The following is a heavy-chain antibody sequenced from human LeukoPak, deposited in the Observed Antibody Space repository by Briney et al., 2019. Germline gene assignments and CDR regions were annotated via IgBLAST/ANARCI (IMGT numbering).Heavy chain of an antibody. V-gene: IGHV3-23*01. CDR2: ISGSGGST. J-gene: IGHJ6*03. Sequence: GGSLRLSCAASGFTFSSYAMSWVRQAPGKGLEWVSAISGSGGSTYYADSVKGRFTISRDNSKNTLYLQMNSLRAEDTAVYYCAKAPLRLRFLSGYSYYMGVWGKETPVTVSS. CDR3: AKAPLRLRFLSGYSYYMGV. D-gene: IGHD3-3*01. CDR1: GFTFSSYA.